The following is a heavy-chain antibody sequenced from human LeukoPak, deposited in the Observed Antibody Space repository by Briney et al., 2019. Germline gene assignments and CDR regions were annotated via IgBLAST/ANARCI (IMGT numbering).Heavy chain of an antibody. V-gene: IGHV3-48*03. J-gene: IGHJ4*02. CDR3: AREAYYYDSSGYDYVYYFDY. CDR2: ISSSDSTK. D-gene: IGHD3-22*01. Sequence: KTGGSLRLSCAASGFTISTYKMNWVRQAPGKGLEWVSYISSSDSTKYYADSVKGRFTISRDNAKNSLYLQMNSLRAEDTAVYYCAREAYYYDSSGYDYVYYFDYWGQGTLVTVSS. CDR1: GFTISTYK.